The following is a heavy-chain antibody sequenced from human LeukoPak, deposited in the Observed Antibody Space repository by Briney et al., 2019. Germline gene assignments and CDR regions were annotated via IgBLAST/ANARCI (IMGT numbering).Heavy chain of an antibody. CDR3: ARDGPYYDSSGYPDY. V-gene: IGHV3-21*01. CDR2: ISSSSSYI. Sequence: PGGSLRLSCAASEFTFSTYAMHWVRQAPGKGLEWVSSISSSSSYIYYADSVKGRFTISRDNAKNSLYLQMNSLRAEDTAVYYCARDGPYYDSSGYPDYWGQGTLVTVSS. CDR1: EFTFSTYA. D-gene: IGHD3-22*01. J-gene: IGHJ4*02.